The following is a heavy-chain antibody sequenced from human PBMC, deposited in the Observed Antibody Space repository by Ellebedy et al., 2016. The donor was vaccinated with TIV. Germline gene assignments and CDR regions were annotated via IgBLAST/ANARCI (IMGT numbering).Heavy chain of an antibody. D-gene: IGHD4-23*01. CDR3: ARGLHSSVDYGGNDY. J-gene: IGHJ4*02. V-gene: IGHV3-30*07. Sequence: SVKGRFTISRDNSKNTLYLEMSTLRGEDTAVYYCARGLHSSVDYGGNDYWGQGTLVTVSS.